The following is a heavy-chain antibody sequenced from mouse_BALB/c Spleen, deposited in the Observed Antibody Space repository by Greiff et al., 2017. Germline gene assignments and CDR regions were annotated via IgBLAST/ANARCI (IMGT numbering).Heavy chain of an antibody. CDR1: GFSLTSYG. J-gene: IGHJ2*01. CDR3: ARDKGKNWDYFDY. V-gene: IGHV2-9*02. CDR2: IWAGGST. D-gene: IGHD4-1*01. Sequence: VQLVESGPGLVAPSQSLSITCTVSGFSLTSYGVHWVRQPPGKGLEWLGVIWAGGSTNYNSALMSRLSISKDNSKSQVFLKMNSLQTDDTAMYYCARDKGKNWDYFDYWGQGTTLTVSS.